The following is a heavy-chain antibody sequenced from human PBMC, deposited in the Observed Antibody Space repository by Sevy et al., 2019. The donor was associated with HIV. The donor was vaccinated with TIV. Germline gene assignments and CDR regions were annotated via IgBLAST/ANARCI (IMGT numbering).Heavy chain of an antibody. CDR3: VREAANVRYFDY. CDR2: ISGSGSYI. D-gene: IGHD3-10*02. Sequence: GGSLRLSCAASGFAFSTYSMNWVRQAPGKGLEWVSSISGSGSYIYYADSVQGRVAIARDNAKSSLYLQMNSLRAEDTAVYYCVREAANVRYFDYWGQGTLVTVSS. V-gene: IGHV3-21*01. CDR1: GFAFSTYS. J-gene: IGHJ4*02.